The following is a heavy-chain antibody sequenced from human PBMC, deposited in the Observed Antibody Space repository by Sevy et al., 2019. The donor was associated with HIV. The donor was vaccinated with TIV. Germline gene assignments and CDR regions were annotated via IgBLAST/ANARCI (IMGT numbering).Heavy chain of an antibody. CDR2: ISSNGGST. Sequence: GGSLRLSCSASGFTFSSYAMHWVRQAPGKGLEYVSAISSNGGSTYYAYSVKGRFTISRDNSKNTLYLQMSSLRAEDTAVYYCVKGGLTIFGVVIPGDAFDIWGQGTMVTVSS. V-gene: IGHV3-64D*06. CDR3: VKGGLTIFGVVIPGDAFDI. J-gene: IGHJ3*02. CDR1: GFTFSSYA. D-gene: IGHD3-3*01.